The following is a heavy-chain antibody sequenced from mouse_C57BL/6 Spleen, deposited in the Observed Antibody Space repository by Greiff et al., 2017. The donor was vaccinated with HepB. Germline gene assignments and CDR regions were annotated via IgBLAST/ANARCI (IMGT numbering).Heavy chain of an antibody. J-gene: IGHJ4*01. CDR2: INPYNGGT. D-gene: IGHD1-1*01. Sequence: EVKLQESGPVLVKPGASVKMSCKASGYTFTDYYMNWVKQSHGKSLEWIGVINPYNGGTSYNQKFKGKATLTVDKSSSTAYMELNSLTSEDSAVYYCARHYGSRGGAMDYWGQGTSVTVSS. CDR3: ARHYGSRGGAMDY. CDR1: GYTFTDYY. V-gene: IGHV1-19*01.